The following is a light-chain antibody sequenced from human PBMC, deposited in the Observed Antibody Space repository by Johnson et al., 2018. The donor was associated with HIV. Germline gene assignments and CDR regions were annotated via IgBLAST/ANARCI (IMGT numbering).Light chain of an antibody. J-gene: IGLJ1*01. V-gene: IGLV1-51*02. Sequence: QSVLTQPPSVSAAPGQKVTISCSGSTSNIGNNYVSWYQQLPGTAPKLLIFENNKRPSGIPDRFSCSKSGTSTTLGITGLQTGDEADYYCGTWDSSLNSYVFGTGTKVSVL. CDR3: GTWDSSLNSYV. CDR1: TSNIGNNY. CDR2: ENN.